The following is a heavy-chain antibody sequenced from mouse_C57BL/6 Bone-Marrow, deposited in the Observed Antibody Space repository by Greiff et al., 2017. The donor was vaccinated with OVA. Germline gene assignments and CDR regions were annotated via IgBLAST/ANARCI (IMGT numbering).Heavy chain of an antibody. Sequence: QVQLQQPGAELVKPGASVKLSCKASGYTFTSYWMHWVKQRPGQGLEWIGMIHPNSGSTNYNEKFKSKATLTVGKSSSTAYMQLSSLTSEDSAVYYCARGGPYGSSPYWYFDVWGTGTTVTVSS. D-gene: IGHD1-1*01. CDR3: ARGGPYGSSPYWYFDV. J-gene: IGHJ1*03. V-gene: IGHV1-64*01. CDR2: IHPNSGST. CDR1: GYTFTSYW.